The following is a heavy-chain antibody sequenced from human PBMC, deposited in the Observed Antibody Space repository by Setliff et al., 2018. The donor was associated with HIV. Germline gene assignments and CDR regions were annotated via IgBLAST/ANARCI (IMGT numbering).Heavy chain of an antibody. J-gene: IGHJ4*02. V-gene: IGHV1-2*02. D-gene: IGHD3-22*01. CDR3: ARGMDYYDTSGYYQYYFDY. CDR1: GYTFTGYY. CDR2: INPNSGGT. Sequence: ASVKVSCKASGYTFTGYYMHWVRQAPGQGLEWMGWINPNSGGTNYAQKFQGRVTMTRDTSISTAYMELSSLRSEDTAVYYCARGMDYYDTSGYYQYYFDYWGQGTLVTVSS.